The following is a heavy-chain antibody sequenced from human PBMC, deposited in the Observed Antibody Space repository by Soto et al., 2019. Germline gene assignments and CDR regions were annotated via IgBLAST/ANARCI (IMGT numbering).Heavy chain of an antibody. V-gene: IGHV3-15*01. Sequence: EVQLVESGGGLVKPGGSLRLSCAASGFTFSNAWMSWVRQAPGKGLEWVGRIKSKTDGGTTDYAAPVKGRFTISRDDSKNTLYLQMNSLKTEDTAVYYCTTFYNWNYVFDYWGQGTLVTVSS. CDR3: TTFYNWNYVFDY. CDR2: IKSKTDGGTT. D-gene: IGHD1-7*01. J-gene: IGHJ4*02. CDR1: GFTFSNAW.